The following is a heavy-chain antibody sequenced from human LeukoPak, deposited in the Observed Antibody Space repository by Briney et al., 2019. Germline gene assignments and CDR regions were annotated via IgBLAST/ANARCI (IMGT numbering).Heavy chain of an antibody. CDR1: GYSFTTYW. CDR3: ARHYLGVGATNYYYYYMDV. J-gene: IGHJ6*03. CDR2: IYPGDSDT. V-gene: IGHV5-51*01. D-gene: IGHD1-26*01. Sequence: AGESLKISCKGSGYSFTTYWIGWVRQMPGKGLEWMGIIYPGDSDTRYSPSFQGQVTISADKSISTAYLQWSSLKASDTAMYYCARHYLGVGATNYYYYYMDVWGKGTTVTVSS.